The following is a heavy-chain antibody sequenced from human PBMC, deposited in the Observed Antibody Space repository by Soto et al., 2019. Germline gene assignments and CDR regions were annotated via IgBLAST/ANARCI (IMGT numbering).Heavy chain of an antibody. V-gene: IGHV4-39*01. Sequence: PSETLSLICIVSGGSISSSSYYWGWIRQPPGKGLEWIGSIYYSGSTYYNPSLKSRVTISVDTSKNQFSLKLSSVTAADTAVFYCARHRARNWFDPWGQGTLVTVYS. CDR1: GGSISSSSYY. D-gene: IGHD6-6*01. CDR2: IYYSGST. J-gene: IGHJ5*02. CDR3: ARHRARNWFDP.